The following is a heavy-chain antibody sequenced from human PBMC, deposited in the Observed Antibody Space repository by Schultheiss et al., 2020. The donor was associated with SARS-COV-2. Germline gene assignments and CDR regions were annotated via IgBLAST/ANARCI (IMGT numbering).Heavy chain of an antibody. V-gene: IGHV4-59*01. CDR3: ALHYVWGSYRPPGPYFQH. CDR2: IYYSGST. D-gene: IGHD3-16*02. Sequence: SETLSLTCTVSGGSISSYYWGWIRQPPGKGLEWIGSIYYSGSTNYNPSLKSRVTISVDTSKNQFSLKLSSVTAADTAVYYCALHYVWGSYRPPGPYFQHWGQGTLVTVSS. CDR1: GGSISSYY. J-gene: IGHJ1*01.